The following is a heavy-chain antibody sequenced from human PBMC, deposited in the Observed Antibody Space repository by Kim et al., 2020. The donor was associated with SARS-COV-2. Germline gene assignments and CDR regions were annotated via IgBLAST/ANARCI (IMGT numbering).Heavy chain of an antibody. V-gene: IGHV3-23*01. CDR1: GFTFSSYA. CDR3: AKGIEVDDSSGYFY. Sequence: GGSLRLSCAASGFTFSSYAMSWVRQAPGKGLEWVSAISGSGGSTYYADSVKGRFTISRDNSKNTLYLQMNSLRAEDTAVYYCAKGIEVDDSSGYFYWGQGTLVTVSS. CDR2: ISGSGGST. D-gene: IGHD3-22*01. J-gene: IGHJ4*02.